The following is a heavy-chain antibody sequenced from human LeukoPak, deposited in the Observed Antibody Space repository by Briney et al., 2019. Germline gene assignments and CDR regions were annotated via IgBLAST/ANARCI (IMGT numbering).Heavy chain of an antibody. Sequence: GGSLRLSCAASGFAVSSNYMSWVRQAPGKGLEWVSVIYSGGSTYYADSVKGRFTISRDNSKNTLYLQMNSLRAEDTAVYYCARRTDASAFDIWGQGTMVTVSS. J-gene: IGHJ3*02. CDR1: GFAVSSNY. V-gene: IGHV3-66*01. D-gene: IGHD1-1*01. CDR3: ARRTDASAFDI. CDR2: IYSGGST.